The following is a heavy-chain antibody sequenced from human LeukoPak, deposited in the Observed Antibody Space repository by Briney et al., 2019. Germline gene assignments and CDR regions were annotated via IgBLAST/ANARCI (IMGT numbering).Heavy chain of an antibody. Sequence: GGSLRVSCFASGFSFDGYAMSWVRQAPGKGLQWVGFIRGKAYGATATYAASMQGRFIISRDDSSNIVHLQMNSLKIEDTAVYFCARVNYYNSASFYYGYFDYWGQGALVTVSS. V-gene: IGHV3-49*04. D-gene: IGHD3-22*01. CDR3: ARVNYYNSASFYYGYFDY. CDR2: IRGKAYGATA. J-gene: IGHJ4*02. CDR1: GFSFDGYA.